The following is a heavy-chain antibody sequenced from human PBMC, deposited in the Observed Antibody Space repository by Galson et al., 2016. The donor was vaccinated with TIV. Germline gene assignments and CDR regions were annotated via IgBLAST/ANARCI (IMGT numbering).Heavy chain of an antibody. Sequence: SLRLSCAASEITVSINYMTWVRQAPGKGLEWVSTTYSDGRAFYADSVKGRFTISTDSSSNTLYLQMNSVRTEDTAVYYCARDRYYDASGYYYYYYGLDVWGQGTAVIVSS. J-gene: IGHJ6*02. CDR1: EITVSINY. D-gene: IGHD3-16*01. CDR3: ARDRYYDASGYYYYYYGLDV. V-gene: IGHV3-53*05. CDR2: TYSDGRA.